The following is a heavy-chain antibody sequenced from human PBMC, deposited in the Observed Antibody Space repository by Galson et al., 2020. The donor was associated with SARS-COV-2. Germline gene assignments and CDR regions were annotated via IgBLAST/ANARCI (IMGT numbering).Heavy chain of an antibody. CDR2: INSDGSST. J-gene: IGHJ6*03. CDR1: GFTFSSYW. CDR3: AKGRLYYDILTGYYPPQYYYYMDV. V-gene: IGHV3-74*01. Sequence: GGSLRLSCAASGFTFSSYWMHWVRQAPGKGLVWVSRINSDGSSTSYADSVKGRFTIPRDNAKNTLYLQMNSLRAEDTAVYYCAKGRLYYDILTGYYPPQYYYYMDVWGKGTTVTVSS. D-gene: IGHD3-9*01.